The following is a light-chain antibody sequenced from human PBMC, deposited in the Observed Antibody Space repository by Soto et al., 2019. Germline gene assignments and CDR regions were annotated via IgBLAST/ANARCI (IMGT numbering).Light chain of an antibody. CDR2: AAS. J-gene: IGKJ1*01. CDR1: QSISTY. Sequence: DIQMTQSPSSLSASIGDRVTISCRASQSISTYLNWYQQKPGKAPDLLIYAASSLQSGVPSRFSGSGSGTDFTLTINSLQPEDFATYYCQQTFVTPWTFGQGTRVE. CDR3: QQTFVTPWT. V-gene: IGKV1-39*01.